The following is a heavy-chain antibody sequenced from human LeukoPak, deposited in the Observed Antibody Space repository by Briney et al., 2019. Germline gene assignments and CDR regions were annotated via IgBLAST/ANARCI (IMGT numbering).Heavy chain of an antibody. CDR2: MNPNSGNT. CDR1: GYTFTSYD. Sequence: ASVKVSCKASGYTFTSYDINWVRQATGQGLEWMGWMNPNSGNTGYAQKFQGRVTMTRNISISTAYMELSSLRSEDTAVYCCARAGGYCGRISCPYYFDYWGQGSLVAVSS. J-gene: IGHJ4*02. V-gene: IGHV1-8*01. D-gene: IGHD2-15*01. CDR3: ARAGGYCGRISCPYYFDY.